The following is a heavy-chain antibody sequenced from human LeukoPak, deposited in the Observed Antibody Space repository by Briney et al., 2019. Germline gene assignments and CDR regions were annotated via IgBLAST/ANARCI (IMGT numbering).Heavy chain of an antibody. Sequence: PSETLSLTCTVSGGSISSSSYYWGRIRQPPGKGLEWIGSIYYSGSTYYNPSLKSRVTISVDTSKNQFSLKLSSVTAADTAVYYCASLYSSGWHTRYYFDYWGQGTLVTVSS. CDR2: IYYSGST. CDR1: GGSISSSSYY. J-gene: IGHJ4*02. CDR3: ASLYSSGWHTRYYFDY. D-gene: IGHD6-19*01. V-gene: IGHV4-39*01.